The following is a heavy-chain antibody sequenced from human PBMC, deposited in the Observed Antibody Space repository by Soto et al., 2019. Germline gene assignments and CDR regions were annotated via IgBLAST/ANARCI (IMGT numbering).Heavy chain of an antibody. CDR2: IFPRDSDT. CDR1: GYTFTNYW. Sequence: PGESLKISCQTSGYTFTNYWIGWVRHMPGRGLEWMGLIFPRDSDTRYNSSFEGQVTISSDRSIATAYLQWTSLKASDTAIYFCARLGSRLQRIDYWGHGTRVTVSS. CDR3: ARLGSRLQRIDY. D-gene: IGHD4-4*01. V-gene: IGHV5-51*01. J-gene: IGHJ4*03.